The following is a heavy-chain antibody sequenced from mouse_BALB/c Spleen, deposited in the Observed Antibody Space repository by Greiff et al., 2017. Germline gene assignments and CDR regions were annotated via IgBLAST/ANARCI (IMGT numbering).Heavy chain of an antibody. CDR1: GYTFTSYW. Sequence: VQLQQSGTVLARPGASVKMSCKASGYTFTSYWMHWVKQRPGQGLEWIGAIYPGNSDTSYNQKFKGKAKLTAVTSTSTAYMELSSLTNEDSAVYYYTRPLRQLGLRSHAMDYWGQGTSVTVSS. D-gene: IGHD3-2*01. V-gene: IGHV1-5*01. CDR3: TRPLRQLGLRSHAMDY. CDR2: IYPGNSDT. J-gene: IGHJ4*01.